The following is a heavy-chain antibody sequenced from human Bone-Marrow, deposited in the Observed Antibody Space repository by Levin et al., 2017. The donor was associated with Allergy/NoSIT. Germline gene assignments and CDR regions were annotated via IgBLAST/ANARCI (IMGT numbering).Heavy chain of an antibody. J-gene: IGHJ3*02. CDR1: GGSMRNYY. D-gene: IGHD6-13*01. CDR2: IYSSGNT. Sequence: SETLSLTCTVSGGSMRNYYWSWIRQPPGKGLEWIGFIYSSGNTNHNPSLKIRVTIEVDTSKNQFSLRLNSVTAADTAMYYCARDLGIAADAFDIWGQGTMVTVSS. V-gene: IGHV4-59*01. CDR3: ARDLGIAADAFDI.